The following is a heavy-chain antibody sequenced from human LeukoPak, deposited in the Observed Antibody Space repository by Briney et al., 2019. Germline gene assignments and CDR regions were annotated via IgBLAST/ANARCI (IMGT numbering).Heavy chain of an antibody. V-gene: IGHV4-39*01. CDR1: GGYISSSSYY. J-gene: IGHJ4*02. D-gene: IGHD3-10*01. Sequence: ETVSRTCTVSGGYISSSSYYWGWIRQPPGKGMEWIGSVYYSGSTYYNPSLTSRVTISVGTSKNQFSLKLTPVTAADMAVHYCARRSSPAGEFDYWGQGTPHTVSS. CDR2: VYYSGST. CDR3: ARRSSPAGEFDY.